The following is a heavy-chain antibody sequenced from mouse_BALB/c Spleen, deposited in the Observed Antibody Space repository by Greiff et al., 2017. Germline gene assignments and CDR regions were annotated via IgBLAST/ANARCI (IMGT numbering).Heavy chain of an antibody. CDR1: GFTFSSYA. Sequence: EVKLVESGGGLVKPGGSLKLSCAASGFTFSSYAMSWVRQSPEKRLEWVAEISSGGSYTYYPDTVTGRFTISRDNAKNTLYLEMSSLRSEDTAMYYCVRDQGYYVSSWFADWGQGTLVTVSA. CDR2: ISSGGSYT. CDR3: VRDQGYYVSSWFAD. J-gene: IGHJ3*01. D-gene: IGHD1-1*01. V-gene: IGHV5-9-4*01.